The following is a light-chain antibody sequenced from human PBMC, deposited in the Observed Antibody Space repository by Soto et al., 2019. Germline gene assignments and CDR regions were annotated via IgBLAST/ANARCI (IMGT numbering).Light chain of an antibody. J-gene: IGLJ1*01. Sequence: QSALTQPASVSGSPGQSITISCTGTSSNVGSYKLVSWYQQHPGKAPKLMIFEVNKRPSGVSNRFSGSKSGNTASLTISGLKVEDEADYYCCSSGGSPKYALGHGTKVT. CDR1: SSNVGSYKL. V-gene: IGLV2-23*02. CDR2: EVN. CDR3: CSSGGSPKYA.